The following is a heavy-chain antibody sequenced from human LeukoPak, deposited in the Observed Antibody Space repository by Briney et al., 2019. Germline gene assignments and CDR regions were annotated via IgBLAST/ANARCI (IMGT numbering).Heavy chain of an antibody. V-gene: IGHV3-64*01. CDR1: GFTFSSYA. D-gene: IGHD3-16*02. CDR2: ISSNGGST. CDR3: ARDRSSAGYFDY. J-gene: IGHJ4*02. Sequence: GGSLRLSCSASGFTFSSYAMHWVRQAPGKGLEYVSAISSNGGSTYYANSVKGRFTISRDNSKNTLYLQMGSLRAEDMAVYYCARDRSSAGYFDYWGQGTLVTVSS.